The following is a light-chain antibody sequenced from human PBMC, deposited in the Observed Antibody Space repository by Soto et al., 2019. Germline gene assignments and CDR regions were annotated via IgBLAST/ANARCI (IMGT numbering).Light chain of an antibody. CDR2: DAS. CDR3: QQYKSYSLWT. CDR1: QSISSY. V-gene: IGKV1-5*01. Sequence: EIQVNQSPSAMSPSVVYRLTITCRASQSISSYLNWYQQKPGRAPKLLIYDASTVESGVPSRFSGRGSGTEFTLTISSLQPDDFAIYYCQQYKSYSLWTFGQGTKV. J-gene: IGKJ1*01.